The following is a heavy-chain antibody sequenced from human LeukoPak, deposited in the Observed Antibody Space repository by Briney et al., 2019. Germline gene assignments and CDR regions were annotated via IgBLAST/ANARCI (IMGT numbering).Heavy chain of an antibody. CDR1: GYTFTSYY. CDR2: INPSGGST. Sequence: GASVKVSCKASGYTFTSYYMHWARQAPGQGLEWMGIINPSGGSTSYAQKFQGRVTMTRDMSTSTVYMELSSLRSEDTAVYYCARSLRVYYYYYYMDVWGKGTTVTVSS. D-gene: IGHD2-15*01. CDR3: ARSLRVYYYYYYMDV. J-gene: IGHJ6*03. V-gene: IGHV1-46*01.